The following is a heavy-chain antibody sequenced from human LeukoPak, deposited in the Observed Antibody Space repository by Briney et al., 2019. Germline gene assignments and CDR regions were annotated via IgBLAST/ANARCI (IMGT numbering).Heavy chain of an antibody. CDR2: IIPIFGIA. Sequence: SVKVSCKASGGTFSSYAISWVRQAPGQGLEWMGRIIPIFGIANYAQKFQGRVTITADKSTSTAYMELSSLRSEDTAVYYCAAGGDSSGLDYWGQGTLVTVPS. V-gene: IGHV1-69*04. CDR1: GGTFSSYA. J-gene: IGHJ4*02. D-gene: IGHD3-22*01. CDR3: AAGGDSSGLDY.